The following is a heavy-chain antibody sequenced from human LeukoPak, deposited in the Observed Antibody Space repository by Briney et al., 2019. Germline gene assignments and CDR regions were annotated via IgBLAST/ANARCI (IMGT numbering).Heavy chain of an antibody. V-gene: IGHV4-30-4*08. CDR2: IYYSGST. Sequence: LRLSCAASGFTVSSNYMSWIRQPPGKSLEWIGYIYYSGSTYYNPSLKSRVTISVDTSKNQFSLKLSSVTAADTAVYYCARDTGGFWSGYLDAFDIWGQGTMVTVSS. J-gene: IGHJ3*02. CDR3: ARDTGGFWSGYLDAFDI. D-gene: IGHD3-3*01. CDR1: GFTVSSNY.